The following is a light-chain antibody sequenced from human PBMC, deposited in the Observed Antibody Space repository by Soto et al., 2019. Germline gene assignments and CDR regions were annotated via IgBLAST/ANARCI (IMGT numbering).Light chain of an antibody. CDR1: SGHSSYI. J-gene: IGLJ2*01. Sequence: QSVLTQSSSASASLGSSVKLTCTLSSGHSSYIIAWHQQQPGKAPRYLMKLEGSGSYNKGSGVPDRFSGSSSGADRYLTISNLQFEDEADYYCETWDSNTLVFVGGTKLTVL. CDR3: ETWDSNTLV. CDR2: LEGSGSY. V-gene: IGLV4-60*02.